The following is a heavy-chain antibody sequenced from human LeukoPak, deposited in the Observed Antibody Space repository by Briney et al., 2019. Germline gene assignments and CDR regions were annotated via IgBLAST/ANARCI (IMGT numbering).Heavy chain of an antibody. CDR2: INHSGST. Sequence: PGGSLRLSCAASGFTFSSSAMSWVRQPPGKGLEWIGEINHSGSTNYNPSLKSRVTISVDTSKNQFSLKLSSVTAADTAVYYCARLNSSGFDYWGQGTLVTVSS. CDR1: GFTFSSSA. J-gene: IGHJ4*02. D-gene: IGHD6-19*01. CDR3: ARLNSSGFDY. V-gene: IGHV4-34*01.